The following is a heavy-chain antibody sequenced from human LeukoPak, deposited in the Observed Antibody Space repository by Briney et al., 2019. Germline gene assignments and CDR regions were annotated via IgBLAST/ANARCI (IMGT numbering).Heavy chain of an antibody. Sequence: SETLSLTWTVSGGSISGYYWSWIRQPPGKGLEWIGYIYYSGSTNYNPSLKSRVTISVDTSKNQFSLKLSSVTAADTAVYYCARGEADDYGYYAMDYWGQRTLVTVSS. CDR2: IYYSGST. D-gene: IGHD4-17*01. V-gene: IGHV4-59*01. CDR3: ARGEADDYGYYAMDY. J-gene: IGHJ4*02. CDR1: GGSISGYY.